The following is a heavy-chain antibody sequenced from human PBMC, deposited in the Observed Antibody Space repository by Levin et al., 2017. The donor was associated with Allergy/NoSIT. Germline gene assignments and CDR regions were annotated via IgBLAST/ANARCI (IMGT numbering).Heavy chain of an antibody. Sequence: PGGSLRLSCAASGFTVSSNYMSWVRQAPGKGLEWVSIVYSGDSTYYADSVKGRFTISRDNSKNTLYLQMNSLRAEDTAVYYCARVEMFSPPDYWGQGTLVTVSS. CDR3: ARVEMFSPPDY. CDR2: VYSGDST. J-gene: IGHJ4*02. V-gene: IGHV3-66*01. D-gene: IGHD5-24*01. CDR1: GFTVSSNY.